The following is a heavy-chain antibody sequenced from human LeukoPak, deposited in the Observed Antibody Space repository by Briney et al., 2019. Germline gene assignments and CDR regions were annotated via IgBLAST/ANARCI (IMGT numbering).Heavy chain of an antibody. D-gene: IGHD2-8*01. CDR1: GFTFSSYA. V-gene: IGHV3-23*01. CDR2: ISGSGGST. CDR3: ARDRSCTNDICHGDFDY. Sequence: GGSLRLSCAASGFTFSSYAVSWVRQAPGKGLEWVSSISGSGGSTYSADSVKGRFTISRDNSKNTLYLQMNSLRAEDTALYYCARDRSCTNDICHGDFDYWGQGTLVTVSS. J-gene: IGHJ4*02.